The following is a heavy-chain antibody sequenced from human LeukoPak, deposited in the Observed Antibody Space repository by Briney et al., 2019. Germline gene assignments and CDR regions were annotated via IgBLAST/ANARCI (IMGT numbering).Heavy chain of an antibody. Sequence: SETLSLTCTVSGGSLSSYYWSWIRQPPGKGLEWIGYIYYSGSTNYNPSLKSRVTISVDTSKNQFSLKLSSVTAADTAVYYCARDMSRVYYYDSSGYYSKHDAFDIWGQGTMVTVSS. V-gene: IGHV4-59*01. CDR3: ARDMSRVYYYDSSGYYSKHDAFDI. CDR2: IYYSGST. D-gene: IGHD3-22*01. J-gene: IGHJ3*02. CDR1: GGSLSSYY.